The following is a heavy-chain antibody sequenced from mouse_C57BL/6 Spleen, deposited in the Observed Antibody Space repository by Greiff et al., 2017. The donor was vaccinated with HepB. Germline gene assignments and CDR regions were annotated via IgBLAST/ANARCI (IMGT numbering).Heavy chain of an antibody. CDR3: ARYPRITRVGAGCWYFDV. Sequence: QVQLQQPGTELVKPGASVKLSCKASGYTFTSYWMHWVKQRPGQGLEWIGNINPCNGGTNYNEKFKSKATLTVDKSSSTAYMQRSSLTSEDSAVYECARYPRITRVGAGCWYFDVWGTGTTVTVSA. V-gene: IGHV1-53*01. D-gene: IGHD1-1*02. CDR2: INPCNGGT. J-gene: IGHJ1*03. CDR1: GYTFTSYW.